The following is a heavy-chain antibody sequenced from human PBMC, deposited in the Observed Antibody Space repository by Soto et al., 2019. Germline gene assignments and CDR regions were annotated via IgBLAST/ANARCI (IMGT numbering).Heavy chain of an antibody. CDR3: AKALYSSSWYAYYYYGMDV. D-gene: IGHD6-13*01. J-gene: IGHJ6*02. Sequence: EVQLLESGGDLIQPGGSLRLSCVASGLTFGSRAMSWVRQSPGEGLEWVSTITDTGGDAKYADSVRGRFAISRDNSKYTLYLQMNSLRAEDTAVYSCAKALYSSSWYAYYYYGMDVWCQGTTVTVSS. CDR2: ITDTGGDA. V-gene: IGHV3-23*01. CDR1: GLTFGSRA.